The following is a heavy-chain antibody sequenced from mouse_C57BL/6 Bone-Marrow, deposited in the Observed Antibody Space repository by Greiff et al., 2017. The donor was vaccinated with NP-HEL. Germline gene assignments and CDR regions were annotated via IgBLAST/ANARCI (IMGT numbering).Heavy chain of an antibody. J-gene: IGHJ2*01. CDR1: GYAFSSSW. V-gene: IGHV1-82*01. CDR2: IDPGAGDT. CDR3: ARWVFDY. Sequence: QVQLQQSGPELVKPGASVKISCKASGYAFSSSWMNWVKQRPGKGLEWIGRIDPGAGDTNYNGKFKGKATLTADKSSSTAYMQLSSLASEDSAVYFCARWVFDYWGQGTTLTVSS.